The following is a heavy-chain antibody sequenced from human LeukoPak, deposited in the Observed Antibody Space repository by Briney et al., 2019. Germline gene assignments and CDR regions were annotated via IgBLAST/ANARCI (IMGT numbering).Heavy chain of an antibody. CDR3: ARAMVRGVLPY. CDR1: GFTFNTYA. D-gene: IGHD3-10*01. Sequence: PSGGSLRLSCAASGFTFNTYALHWLRQAPGKGLEWVAVISHDGISEHYADSLKGRFSISRDNSKNTIYLQMNSPRAEDTAVYYCARAMVRGVLPYWGQGTLVTVSS. V-gene: IGHV3-30*04. CDR2: ISHDGISE. J-gene: IGHJ4*02.